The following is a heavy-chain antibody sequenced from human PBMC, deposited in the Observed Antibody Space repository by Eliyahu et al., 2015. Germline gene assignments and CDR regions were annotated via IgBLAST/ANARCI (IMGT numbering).Heavy chain of an antibody. CDR2: INHSGST. J-gene: IGHJ4*02. Sequence: QVQLQQWGAGLLKPSETLSLTCAVYGGSFSGYYWSWIRQPPGKGLEWIGEINHSGSTNYNPSLKSRVTISVDTPKNQFSLKLSSVTAADTAVYYCARGSSNYVVFAHWGQGTLVTVSS. D-gene: IGHD4-11*01. V-gene: IGHV4-34*01. CDR1: GGSFSGYY. CDR3: ARGSSNYVVFAH.